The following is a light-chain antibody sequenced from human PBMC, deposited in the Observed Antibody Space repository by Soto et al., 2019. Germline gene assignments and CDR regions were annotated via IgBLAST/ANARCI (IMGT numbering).Light chain of an antibody. Sequence: QSVLTQPASVSGSPGQSITISCTGTSSDVGNYNYVSWYQQHPGKAPKLMVYEVRNRPSGVSNRFSGSKSGSTASLTISGLQAEDEADYYCSSYTSTSTLVVFGGGTKVTVL. J-gene: IGLJ2*01. V-gene: IGLV2-14*01. CDR1: SSDVGNYNY. CDR2: EVR. CDR3: SSYTSTSTLVV.